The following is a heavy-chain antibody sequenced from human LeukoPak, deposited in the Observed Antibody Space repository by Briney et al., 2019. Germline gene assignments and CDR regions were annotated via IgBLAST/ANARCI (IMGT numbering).Heavy chain of an antibody. J-gene: IGHJ4*02. CDR1: GFIVSNKY. D-gene: IGHD4-23*01. CDR2: IYSDGRT. V-gene: IGHV3-53*01. Sequence: GGSLRLSCAASGFIVSNKYMTWVRQAPGKGLEWVSVIYSDGRTYYTDSVKGRFTISRDNSKNTLYLQMNNLRAEDTAIYYCAKGLGTVEDYWGQGTLVTVSS. CDR3: AKGLGTVEDY.